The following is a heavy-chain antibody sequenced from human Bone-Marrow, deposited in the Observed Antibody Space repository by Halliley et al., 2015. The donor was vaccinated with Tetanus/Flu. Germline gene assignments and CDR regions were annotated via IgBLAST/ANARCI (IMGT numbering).Heavy chain of an antibody. Sequence: TLSLTCAVYGGSFGDSGYYWNWCRQPPGKGLEWIGEIIPYGNINYNQSLQSRVTISVDTSKNQFSLKLSSVSAADTAVYYCARGYRVSNGWGTYYNYGMDAWGQGTAVSVSS. CDR2: IIPYGNI. CDR1: GGSFGDSGYY. J-gene: IGHJ6*02. V-gene: IGHV4-34*01. D-gene: IGHD6-19*01. CDR3: ARGYRVSNGWGTYYNYGMDA.